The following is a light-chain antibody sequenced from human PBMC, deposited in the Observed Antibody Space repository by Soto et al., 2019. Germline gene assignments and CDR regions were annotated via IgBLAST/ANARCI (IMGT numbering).Light chain of an antibody. V-gene: IGKV3-15*01. CDR1: QSVSSY. CDR2: DAS. Sequence: EIVLTQSPATLSLSPGERATLSCRASQSVSSYLAWYQQKPGQAPRLLIYDASTRATGIPARFSGSGSGTEFTLTISSLQSEDFAVYYCQQYNNWPLTFGGGTQV. J-gene: IGKJ4*01. CDR3: QQYNNWPLT.